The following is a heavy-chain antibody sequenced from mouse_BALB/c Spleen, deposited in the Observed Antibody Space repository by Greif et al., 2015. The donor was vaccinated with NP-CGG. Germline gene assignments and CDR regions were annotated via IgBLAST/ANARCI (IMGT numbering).Heavy chain of an antibody. J-gene: IGHJ3*01. Sequence: QVQLQQSGAELVKPGASVKLSCKASGYTFTSYWMHWVKQRPGQGLEWIGEINPSNGRTNYNEKFKSKATLTVDKSSSTAYMQLSSLTSEDSAVYYCARGDDYDGFAYWGQGTLVTVSA. D-gene: IGHD2-4*01. CDR2: INPSNGRT. V-gene: IGHV1S81*02. CDR1: GYTFTSYW. CDR3: ARGDDYDGFAY.